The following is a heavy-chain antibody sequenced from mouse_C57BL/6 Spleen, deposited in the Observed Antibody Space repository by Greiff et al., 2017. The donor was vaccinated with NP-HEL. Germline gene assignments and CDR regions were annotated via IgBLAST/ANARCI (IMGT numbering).Heavy chain of an antibody. CDR3: ARSITTVVSRGFAY. D-gene: IGHD1-1*01. J-gene: IGHJ3*01. CDR2: ISSGGGNT. Sequence: EVKLVESGEGLVKPGGSLKLSCAASGFTFSSYAMSWVRQTPEKRLEWVAYISSGGGNTYYPDSVKGRFTISRDNAKNTLYLQMSSLRSEETALYYCARSITTVVSRGFAYWGQETLVTVSA. V-gene: IGHV5-9*03. CDR1: GFTFSSYA.